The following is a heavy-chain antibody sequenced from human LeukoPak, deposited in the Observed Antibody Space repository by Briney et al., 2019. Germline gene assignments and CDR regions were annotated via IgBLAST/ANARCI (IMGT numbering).Heavy chain of an antibody. V-gene: IGHV3-20*04. Sequence: GGSLRLSCAASGFTFSNYAMSWVRQAPGKGLEWVSGISWNSGSIGYADSVKGRFTISRDNAKNSLYLQMNSLRAEDTAVYYCAKDPGAITIFGVVIPYHFDYWGQGTLVTVSS. J-gene: IGHJ4*02. CDR1: GFTFSNYA. D-gene: IGHD3-3*01. CDR2: ISWNSGSI. CDR3: AKDPGAITIFGVVIPYHFDY.